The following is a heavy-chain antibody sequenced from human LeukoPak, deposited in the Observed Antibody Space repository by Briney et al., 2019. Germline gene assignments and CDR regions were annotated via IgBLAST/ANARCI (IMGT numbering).Heavy chain of an antibody. Sequence: ASVKVSCKASGYTFTSYDINWVRQVTGQGLEWMGWLNPNSGNTGYAQKFQGRVTMTRNTSISTAYMELSSLRSEDTAVYYCARGSSAGVLRFLEWLPQSTNWFDPWGQGTLVTVSS. V-gene: IGHV1-8*01. J-gene: IGHJ5*02. CDR1: GYTFTSYD. CDR2: LNPNSGNT. CDR3: ARGSSAGVLRFLEWLPQSTNWFDP. D-gene: IGHD3-3*01.